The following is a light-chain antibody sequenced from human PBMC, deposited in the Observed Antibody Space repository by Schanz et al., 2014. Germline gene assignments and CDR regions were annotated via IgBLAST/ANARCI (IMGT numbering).Light chain of an antibody. J-gene: IGLJ3*02. V-gene: IGLV3-21*02. Sequence: SYELTQPPSVSVAPGQTARITCGGNNIGSKSVHWYQQKPGQAPVLVVYDDSDRPSGIPERFSGSNSGNTATLTISRVEAGDEADYYCQVWDSSSDPVAWVFGGGTKLTVL. CDR3: QVWDSSSDPVAWV. CDR1: NIGSKS. CDR2: DDS.